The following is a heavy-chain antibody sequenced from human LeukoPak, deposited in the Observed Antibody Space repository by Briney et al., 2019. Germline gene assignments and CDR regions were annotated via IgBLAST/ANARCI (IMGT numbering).Heavy chain of an antibody. D-gene: IGHD6-13*01. CDR1: GYSFTSYW. Sequence: GGSLKISCKGSGYSFTSYWIAWVRQMPGKGLEWLGIIYPGNSDTRYSPSFQGQVTISADKSITTAYLQWSSLKASDSGMYYCARRLAATGTGWNDYWGQGTLVTVSS. J-gene: IGHJ4*02. CDR2: IYPGNSDT. CDR3: ARRLAATGTGWNDY. V-gene: IGHV5-51*01.